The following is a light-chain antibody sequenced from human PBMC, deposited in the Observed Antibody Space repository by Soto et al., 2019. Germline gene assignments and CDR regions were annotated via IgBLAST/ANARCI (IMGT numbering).Light chain of an antibody. Sequence: DIQMTQSPSSLSASVGDRVTITCRASQSISSYLNWYQQKPGKAPKLLIYAASSLQSGVPSRFSGSGSGTDFTLTIRSLQPEDFATYYCQQSYSTPRTFGGGTKVDI. CDR1: QSISSY. CDR3: QQSYSTPRT. CDR2: AAS. V-gene: IGKV1-39*01. J-gene: IGKJ4*01.